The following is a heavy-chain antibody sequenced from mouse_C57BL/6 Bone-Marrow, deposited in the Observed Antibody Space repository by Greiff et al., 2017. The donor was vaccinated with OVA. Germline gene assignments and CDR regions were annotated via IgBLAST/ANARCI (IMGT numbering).Heavy chain of an antibody. J-gene: IGHJ2*01. Sequence: QVQLQQPGAELVKPGASVKLSCKASGYTFTSYWMLWVKQRPGQGLEWIGMIHPNSGSTNYNEKFKSKATLTVDKSSITAYMQLSSLTSEDSAVYYCAFGWLLRFDYWGQGTTLTVSS. CDR3: AFGWLLRFDY. D-gene: IGHD2-3*01. CDR2: IHPNSGST. V-gene: IGHV1-64*01. CDR1: GYTFTSYW.